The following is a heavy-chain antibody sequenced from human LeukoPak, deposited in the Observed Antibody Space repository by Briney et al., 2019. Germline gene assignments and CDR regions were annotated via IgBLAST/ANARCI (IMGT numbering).Heavy chain of an antibody. CDR3: ARDAFMRGASTSCYSS. CDR2: INPSGGGT. J-gene: IGHJ5*02. D-gene: IGHD2-2*01. V-gene: IGHV1-46*01. CDR1: GYTFTSYY. Sequence: ASVKVSCKASGYTFTSYYMHWVRQAPGQGLEWMGIINPSGGGTSYAQKFQGRVTMTRDTSTSTVHMELSSLRSEDTAVYYCARDAFMRGASTSCYSSWGQGTLVTVSS.